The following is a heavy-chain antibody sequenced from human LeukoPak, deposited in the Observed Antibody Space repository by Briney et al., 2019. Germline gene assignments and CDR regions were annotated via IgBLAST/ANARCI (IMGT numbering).Heavy chain of an antibody. D-gene: IGHD7-27*01. Sequence: GGSLRLSCAASGFTFSSYAMSWVRRAPGKGLEWVSIIYSGGSTYYADSVKGRFAISRDNSKNTLYLQMNSLRAEDTAVFYCARDLTGDAYFDYWGQGTLVTVSS. V-gene: IGHV3-66*01. CDR1: GFTFSSYA. CDR3: ARDLTGDAYFDY. CDR2: IYSGGST. J-gene: IGHJ4*02.